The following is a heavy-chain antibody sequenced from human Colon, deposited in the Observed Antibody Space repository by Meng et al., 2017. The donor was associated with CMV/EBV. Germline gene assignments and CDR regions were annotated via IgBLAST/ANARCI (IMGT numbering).Heavy chain of an antibody. CDR3: ARLRFLEWFPEANGMDV. D-gene: IGHD3-3*01. CDR2: IFHRGTT. Sequence: SETLSLTCTVSGGSISPHYWSWIRQPPGKGLEWMGYIFHRGTTNYNISLKGRLTISVDTSKNQFSLKLSSVTAADTAVYYCARLRFLEWFPEANGMDVWGQGTTVTVSS. J-gene: IGHJ6*02. V-gene: IGHV4-59*11. CDR1: GGSISPHY.